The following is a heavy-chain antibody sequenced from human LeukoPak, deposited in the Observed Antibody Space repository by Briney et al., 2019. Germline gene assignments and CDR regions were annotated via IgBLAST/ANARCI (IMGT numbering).Heavy chain of an antibody. D-gene: IGHD6-13*01. J-gene: IGHJ4*02. Sequence: SVKVSCKASGGTFSSYAISWVRQAPGQGLDWLGGIIPIFGTAIYAQNFQGRVTITADASTRTAYMELSSLRSEDTAVYYCARDFGIAAAGTGGWYFDYWGQGTLVTVSS. V-gene: IGHV1-69*13. CDR3: ARDFGIAAAGTGGWYFDY. CDR2: IIPIFGTA. CDR1: GGTFSSYA.